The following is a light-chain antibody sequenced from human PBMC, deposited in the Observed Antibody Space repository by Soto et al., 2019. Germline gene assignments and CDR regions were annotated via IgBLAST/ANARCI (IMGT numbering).Light chain of an antibody. V-gene: IGKV3-15*01. CDR1: QGIGDT. J-gene: IGKJ1*01. CDR2: DTS. CDR3: QQYGSSWT. Sequence: MTQSPSSLSASVGDTVTITCRASQGIGDTLAWYQHKPGQTPRLLIYDTSTRATGVPARFSGSGSGTDFTLTISRLEPEDFAVYYCQQYGSSWTFGQGTKVDIK.